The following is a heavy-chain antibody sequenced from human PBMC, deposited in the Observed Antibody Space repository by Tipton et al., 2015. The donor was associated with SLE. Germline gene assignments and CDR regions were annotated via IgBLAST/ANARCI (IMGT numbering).Heavy chain of an antibody. Sequence: QLVQSGAEVKMPGASMRVSCKASGYLFTGYYIYWVRQAPGQGLELMGWINPNNGNTNYAQKFQGRVTMTRDTSIFTAYMELSRLTSDDTAVYYCARESLEQCDSVFCYGWFDPWGPGTQVTVSS. J-gene: IGHJ5*02. V-gene: IGHV1-2*02. CDR3: ARESLEQCDSVFCYGWFDP. CDR2: INPNNGNT. CDR1: GYLFTGYY. D-gene: IGHD1/OR15-1a*01.